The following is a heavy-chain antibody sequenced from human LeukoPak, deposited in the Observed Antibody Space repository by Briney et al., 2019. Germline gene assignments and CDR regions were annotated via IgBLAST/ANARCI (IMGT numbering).Heavy chain of an antibody. D-gene: IGHD6-19*01. J-gene: IGHJ4*02. CDR2: NSAYSGNT. V-gene: IGHV1-18*01. CDR3: ARDSSSGWYVY. CDR1: GYTFTRYG. Sequence: AAVKVSCRASGYTFTRYGMSWVRQAPGQAREGMGGNSAYSGNTNYTQKLQGRVTMTTDTSTSTAYMELRSLRSDDTAVYYCARDSSSGWYVYWGQGTLVTVSS.